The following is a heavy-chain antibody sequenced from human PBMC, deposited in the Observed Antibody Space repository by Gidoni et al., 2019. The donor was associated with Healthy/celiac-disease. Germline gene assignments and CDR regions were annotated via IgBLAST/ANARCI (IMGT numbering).Heavy chain of an antibody. CDR2: MRSKAYGETT. V-gene: IGHV3-49*04. J-gene: IGHJ6*02. CDR1: GFTFGDYA. CDR3: TAGNGGDYYYYGMDV. D-gene: IGHD4-17*01. Sequence: EVQLVESGGGMVQQGRSLRLSCTASGFTFGDYAMRCVRQVPGKGLEWVGFMRSKAYGETTENAASVKGRFTISRDDSKSIAYLQMNSLKTEDTAVYYCTAGNGGDYYYYGMDVWGQGTTVTVSS.